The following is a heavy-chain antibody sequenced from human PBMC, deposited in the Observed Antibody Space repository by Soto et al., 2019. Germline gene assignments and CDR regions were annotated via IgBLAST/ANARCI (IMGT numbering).Heavy chain of an antibody. CDR2: IGGGGDT. V-gene: IGHV3-23*01. CDR1: GFAFSSYS. CDR3: AKETRLPDVWSGHDS. Sequence: DVQLLQSGGGLVQPGGSLRLSCAASGFAFSSYSMAWVRQTPEKGLQWVSAIGGGGDTHYAESVEGRFTISRDISKNTLYLEMNSLRADDTATYFCAKETRLPDVWSGHDSWGQGTLVTVSS. J-gene: IGHJ5*02. D-gene: IGHD3-3*01.